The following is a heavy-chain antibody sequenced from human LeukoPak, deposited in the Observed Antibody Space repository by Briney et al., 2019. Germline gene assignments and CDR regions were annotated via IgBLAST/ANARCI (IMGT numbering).Heavy chain of an antibody. CDR3: ARGGIQLWFLVDY. J-gene: IGHJ4*02. CDR2: INPNGGGT. Sequence: EASVKVSCKASGYTFTGYFMHWVRQAPGQGLEWMGWINPNGGGTNYAQKFQGRVTMTRDTSISTAYMELSRLRSDDTAVYYCARGGIQLWFLVDYWGQGTLVTVSS. V-gene: IGHV1-2*02. CDR1: GYTFTGYF. D-gene: IGHD5-18*01.